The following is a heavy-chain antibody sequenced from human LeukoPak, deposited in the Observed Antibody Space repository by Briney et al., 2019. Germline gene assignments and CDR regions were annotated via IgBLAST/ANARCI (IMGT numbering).Heavy chain of an antibody. CDR2: ISSSGSTI. Sequence: PGGSLRLSCAASGFTFSSYEMNWVRQAPGKGLEWVSYISSSGSTICYADSVKGRFTISRDNAKNTLYLQMNSLRAEDTAVYYCARGEWLRRYYFDYWGQGTLVTVSS. CDR3: ARGEWLRRYYFDY. D-gene: IGHD5-12*01. J-gene: IGHJ4*02. CDR1: GFTFSSYE. V-gene: IGHV3-48*03.